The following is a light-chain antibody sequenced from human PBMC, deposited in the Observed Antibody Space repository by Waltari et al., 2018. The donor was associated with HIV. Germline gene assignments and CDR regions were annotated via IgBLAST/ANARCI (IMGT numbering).Light chain of an antibody. Sequence: QSVLTQPPSVSEAPRQRVTISCSGSSSATGNTAVNWFQPHPGKAPKLLIYYDDLVPSGVSDRFSGSKSGTSASLVISTLQSDDEADYYCAAWNDRLKRVVFGGGTKLTVL. V-gene: IGLV1-36*01. CDR3: AAWNDRLKRVV. J-gene: IGLJ3*02. CDR2: YDD. CDR1: SSATGNTA.